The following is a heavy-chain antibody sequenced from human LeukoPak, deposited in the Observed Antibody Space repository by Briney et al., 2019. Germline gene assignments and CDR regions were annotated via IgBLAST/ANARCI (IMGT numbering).Heavy chain of an antibody. CDR1: GFTFSSYG. V-gene: IGHV3-30*18. J-gene: IGHJ4*02. Sequence: GGSLRLSCAASGFTFSSYGMHWVRQAPGKGLEWVAVISYDGSNKYYADSVKGRFTISRDNSKNTLYLQMNSLRAEDTAVYYCAKDQRGYSYGYPDYWGQGTLVTVS. CDR2: ISYDGSNK. CDR3: AKDQRGYSYGYPDY. D-gene: IGHD5-18*01.